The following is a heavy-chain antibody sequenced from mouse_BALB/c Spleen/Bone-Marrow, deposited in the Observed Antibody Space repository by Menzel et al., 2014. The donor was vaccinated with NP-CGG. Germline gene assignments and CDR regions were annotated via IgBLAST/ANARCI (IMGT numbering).Heavy chain of an antibody. CDR3: ARKDYGSRGGYFDV. CDR1: GFSLTNYG. Sequence: VQGVESGPGLVAPSQSLSITCTVSGFSLTNYGVHWVRQPPGKGLEWLGLIWVGGSTNYNSALMSRLSISKDNSKSXVFLKMNSLQTDDTAMYYCARKDYGSRGGYFDVWGAGTTVTVSS. CDR2: IWVGGST. V-gene: IGHV2-9*02. J-gene: IGHJ1*01. D-gene: IGHD1-1*01.